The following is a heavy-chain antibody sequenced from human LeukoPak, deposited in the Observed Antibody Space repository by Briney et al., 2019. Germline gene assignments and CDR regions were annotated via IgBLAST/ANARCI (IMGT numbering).Heavy chain of an antibody. CDR3: ARVRLMVRGVIRPPYFDY. Sequence: GGSLRLSCAASGFTFSSYWMSWVRQAPGKGLEWVANIKQDGSEKYYVDSVKGRFTISRDNAKNSLYLQMNSLRAEDTAVYYCARVRLMVRGVIRPPYFDYWGQGTLVTVSS. V-gene: IGHV3-7*03. D-gene: IGHD3-10*01. J-gene: IGHJ4*02. CDR2: IKQDGSEK. CDR1: GFTFSSYW.